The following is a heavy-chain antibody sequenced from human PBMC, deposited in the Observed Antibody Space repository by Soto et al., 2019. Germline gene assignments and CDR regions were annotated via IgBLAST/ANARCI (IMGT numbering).Heavy chain of an antibody. D-gene: IGHD2-8*02. Sequence: ASVKVSCKASGYTFTSYDINWVRQATGQGXEWXGXXXYXXXVKGRVVMTTDISTNTVYLALRSLTSDDTAMYYCGRCRTDSYAMDVWGQGTTVTASS. J-gene: IGHJ6*02. CDR2: X. V-gene: IGHV1-18*01. CDR3: GRCRTDSYAMDV. CDR1: GYTFTSYD.